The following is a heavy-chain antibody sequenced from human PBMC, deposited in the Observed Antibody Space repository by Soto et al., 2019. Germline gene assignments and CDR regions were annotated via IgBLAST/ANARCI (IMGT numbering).Heavy chain of an antibody. Sequence: GASGKVCCKASGYNLTSYGLSWVRQAPGQGLEWMGWISPYNGYTKYAHKFLGRVTMTTRTSTSTVYMELRSLRFDDTAVYYWARVGGYDAYFDYWGHGTLVTVSS. J-gene: IGHJ4*01. CDR1: GYNLTSYG. CDR3: ARVGGYDAYFDY. V-gene: IGHV1-18*01. D-gene: IGHD5-12*01. CDR2: ISPYNGYT.